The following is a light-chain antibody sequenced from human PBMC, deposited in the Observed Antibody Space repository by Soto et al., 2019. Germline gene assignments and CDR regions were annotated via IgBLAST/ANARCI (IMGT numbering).Light chain of an antibody. CDR1: QSISGW. CDR3: QQSYSTPYT. Sequence: DIQMTQFPSTLSASVGDRVTITCRASQSISGWLAWCQQKPGKAPKLLIHAASSLRSGVPSRFSGSGSGTDFTLTISSLQPEDFATYYCQQSYSTPYTFGQGTKVDIK. CDR2: AAS. V-gene: IGKV1-39*01. J-gene: IGKJ2*01.